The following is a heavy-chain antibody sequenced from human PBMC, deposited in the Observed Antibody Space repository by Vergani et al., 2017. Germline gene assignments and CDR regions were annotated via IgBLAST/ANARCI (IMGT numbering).Heavy chain of an antibody. CDR3: ARDPKSYCSGGSCFSVWGAFDI. CDR2: ISHSGST. J-gene: IGHJ3*02. D-gene: IGHD2-15*01. V-gene: IGHV4-4*03. Sequence: QVQLQESGPGLVKPPGTLSLTCAVSGDSFRSNKWWTWVRQSPGKTLEWIGEISHSGSTNYNPSLKGRVTLSLVTSKNQFSLRLSSVTAADTAVYYCARDPKSYCSGGSCFSVWGAFDIWGRGTTVTVSS. CDR1: GDSFRSNKW.